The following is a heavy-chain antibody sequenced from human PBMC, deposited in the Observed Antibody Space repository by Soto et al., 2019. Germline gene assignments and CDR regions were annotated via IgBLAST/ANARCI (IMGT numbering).Heavy chain of an antibody. V-gene: IGHV3-7*01. D-gene: IGHD6-25*01. Sequence: EVQLVESGGGLVQPGGSLRLSCATSGFTFGVYWMSWVRQAPGKRLEWVANTKQDESEKYYVGSVKGRFTISRDNAKNSLYLQMNSLRAEDTAVYFCVREGDSGFFSWGQGTLVTVSS. J-gene: IGHJ5*02. CDR1: GFTFGVYW. CDR3: VREGDSGFFS. CDR2: TKQDESEK.